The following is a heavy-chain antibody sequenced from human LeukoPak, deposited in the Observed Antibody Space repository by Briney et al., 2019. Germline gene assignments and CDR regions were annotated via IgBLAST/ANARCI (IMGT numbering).Heavy chain of an antibody. CDR2: IIPIFGTA. Sequence: ASVKVSCKASGGTFSSYAISWVRQAPGQGLEWMGGIIPIFGTANYAQKFQGRVTITADESTSTAYMELSSLRSEDTAVYYCASTKDIVVVPAAMGWANYYYYGMDVWGQGTTVTVSS. CDR1: GGTFSSYA. D-gene: IGHD2-2*01. J-gene: IGHJ6*02. V-gene: IGHV1-69*13. CDR3: ASTKDIVVVPAAMGWANYYYYGMDV.